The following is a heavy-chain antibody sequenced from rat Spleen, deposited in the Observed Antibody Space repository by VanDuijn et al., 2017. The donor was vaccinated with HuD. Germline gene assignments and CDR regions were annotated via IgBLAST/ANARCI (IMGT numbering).Heavy chain of an antibody. CDR1: GFIFSDYN. J-gene: IGHJ3*01. D-gene: IGHD1-9*01. CDR2: ISPGGGST. Sequence: EVQLVESGGGLVQPGRSLKLSCAASGFIFSDYNMAWVRQAPTKGLEWVAYISPGGGSTYYRDSVKGRFSISRDNAKNSLYLQMDSLRSEDTASYYCARQYYGYTDWGQGTLVTVSS. V-gene: IGHV5-25*01. CDR3: ARQYYGYTD.